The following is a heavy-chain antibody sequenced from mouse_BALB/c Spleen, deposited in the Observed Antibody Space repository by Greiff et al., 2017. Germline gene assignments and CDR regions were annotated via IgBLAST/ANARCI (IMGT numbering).Heavy chain of an antibody. CDR1: GFTFSSFG. J-gene: IGHJ4*01. CDR2: ISSGSSTI. Sequence: EVQLQESGGGLVQPGGSRKLSCAASGFTFSSFGMHWVRQAPEKGLEWVAYISSGSSTIYYADTVKGRFTISRDNPKNTLFLQMTSLRSEDTAMYYCARSVYYAMDYWGQGTSVTVSS. CDR3: ARSVYYAMDY. V-gene: IGHV5-17*02.